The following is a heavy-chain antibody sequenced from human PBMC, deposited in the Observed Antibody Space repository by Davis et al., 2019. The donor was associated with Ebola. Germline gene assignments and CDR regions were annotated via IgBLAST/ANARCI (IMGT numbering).Heavy chain of an antibody. Sequence: GSLRLSCTVSGGSISSSSYYWGWIRQPPGKGLEWIGSIYYSGSTYYNPSLKSRVTISVDTSKNQFSLKLSSVTAADTAVYYCARGLDSAKSRNWGQGTLVTVSS. CDR3: ARGLDSAKSRN. CDR1: GGSISSSSYY. V-gene: IGHV4-39*07. D-gene: IGHD5-18*01. CDR2: IYYSGST. J-gene: IGHJ4*02.